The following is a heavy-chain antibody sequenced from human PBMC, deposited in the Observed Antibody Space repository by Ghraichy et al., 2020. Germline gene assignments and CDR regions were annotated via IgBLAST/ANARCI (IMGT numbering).Heavy chain of an antibody. CDR1: GGSISSSNW. CDR3: ARYHYDYVWGSYRRVGYGMDV. D-gene: IGHD3-16*02. CDR2: IYHSGST. V-gene: IGHV4-4*02. Sequence: SETLSLTCAVSGGSISSSNWWSWVRQPPGKGLEWIGEIYHSGSTNYNPSLKSRVTISVDKSKNQFSLKLSSVTAADTAVYYCARYHYDYVWGSYRRVGYGMDVWGQGTTVTVSS. J-gene: IGHJ6*02.